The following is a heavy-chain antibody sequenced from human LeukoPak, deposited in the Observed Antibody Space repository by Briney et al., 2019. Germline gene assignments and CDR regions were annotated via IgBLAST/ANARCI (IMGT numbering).Heavy chain of an antibody. Sequence: GGSLRLSCAASGFTFSSYAMSWVRQAPGKGLEWVANINPDGSGKYYVDSVKGRFTISRDNSKKSLYLQMNSLRAEDTAVYYCASKQGDYWGQGTLVTVSS. CDR2: INPDGSGK. J-gene: IGHJ4*02. CDR1: GFTFSSYA. V-gene: IGHV3-7*01. CDR3: ASKQGDY.